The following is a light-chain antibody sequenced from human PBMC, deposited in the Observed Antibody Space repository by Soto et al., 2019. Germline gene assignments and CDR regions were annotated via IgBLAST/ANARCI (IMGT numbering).Light chain of an antibody. CDR1: QSVSNY. J-gene: IGKJ4*01. V-gene: IGKV3-11*01. CDR2: DAS. Sequence: IVLTQSPATLSLSPGERATLSCRASQSVSNYIVWYQQKPGQAPRLLIYDASIRAIGIPARFSGSGSGTDFSLTISSLEPQDSAVYYCQQRYNWPPLTFGGGTTVEI. CDR3: QQRYNWPPLT.